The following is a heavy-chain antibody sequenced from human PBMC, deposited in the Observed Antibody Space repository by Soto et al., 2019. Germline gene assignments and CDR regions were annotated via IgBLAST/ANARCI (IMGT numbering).Heavy chain of an antibody. CDR3: ARDHIVTTMPGPQYYDMDV. D-gene: IGHD2-21*01. V-gene: IGHV1-2*04. CDR1: GYTFTSYA. Sequence: ASVKVSCKASGYTFTSYAMHWVRQAPGQGLEWMGGINPKSAGTNYAHNFQAWVTMTRHTPISTGYMELSRLTSDGTAVYYCARDHIVTTMPGPQYYDMDVWGQGTTVTVSS. J-gene: IGHJ6*02. CDR2: INPKSAGT.